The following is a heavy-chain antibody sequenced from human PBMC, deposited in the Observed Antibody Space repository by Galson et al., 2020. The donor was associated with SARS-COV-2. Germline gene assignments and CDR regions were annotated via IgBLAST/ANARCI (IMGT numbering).Heavy chain of an antibody. D-gene: IGHD3-10*01. CDR3: ARGGTGVLWFRELFAY. J-gene: IGHJ4*02. CDR2: ISDGSKSI. Sequence: GGSLRLSCEGSGFIFSDYKMTWARQAPGKGLEWVSYISDGSKSIYYADSVKGRFTVSRDNAKRSLYLQMNSLRAEDTAVYYCARGGTGVLWFRELFAYWGQGTQVTVSS. V-gene: IGHV3-48*03. CDR1: GFIFSDYK.